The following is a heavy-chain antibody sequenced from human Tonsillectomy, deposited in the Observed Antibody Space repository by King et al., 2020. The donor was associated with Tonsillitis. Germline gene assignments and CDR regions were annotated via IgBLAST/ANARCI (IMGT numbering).Heavy chain of an antibody. Sequence: VQLVESGGGLVQPGGSLRLSCAASGFTFRSYDMHWVRQATGKGLEWVSAIGTAGDTYYPGSVKGRFTNSRENAKNSLYLQMNSLRAEDTAVYYCARVSYGSGSYDYWGQGXLVTVSS. V-gene: IGHV3-13*01. CDR1: GFTFRSYD. CDR3: ARVSYGSGSYDY. CDR2: IGTAGDT. D-gene: IGHD3-10*01. J-gene: IGHJ4*02.